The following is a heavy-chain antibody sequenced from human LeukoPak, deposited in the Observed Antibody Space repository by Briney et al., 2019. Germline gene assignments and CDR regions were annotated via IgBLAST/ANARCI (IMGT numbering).Heavy chain of an antibody. J-gene: IGHJ4*02. Sequence: ASVKVSCKTSGYIFTGYYMHLVRQAPGRGLEWMGRINPNSGGTNYAQKFQGRVTMTRDTSISTAYMELSSLRSEDTGVYYCARINGRGYGWLRPFDYWGQGTLVTVPA. D-gene: IGHD5-12*01. CDR1: GYIFTGYY. V-gene: IGHV1-2*05. CDR2: INPNSGGT. CDR3: ARINGRGYGWLRPFDY.